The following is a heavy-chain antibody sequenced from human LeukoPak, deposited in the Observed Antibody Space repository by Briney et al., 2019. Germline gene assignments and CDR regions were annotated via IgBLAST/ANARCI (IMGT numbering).Heavy chain of an antibody. D-gene: IGHD3-22*01. J-gene: IGHJ6*03. V-gene: IGHV5-51*01. CDR3: ARQRYYYDSNGSYYMDV. CDR1: GYSFTSYW. CDR2: IYPGDSDT. Sequence: GGALKISFKGSGYSFTSYWIGWVRQTPGKGLEWRGIIYPGDSDTRYSPSFQGQVTISADKSISTAYLQWSSLKASDTAMYYCARQRYYYDSNGSYYMDVWGKGTTVTVSS.